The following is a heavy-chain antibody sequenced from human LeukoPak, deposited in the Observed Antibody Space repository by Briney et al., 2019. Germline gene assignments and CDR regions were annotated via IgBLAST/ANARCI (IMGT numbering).Heavy chain of an antibody. CDR2: ISYDGSNK. J-gene: IGHJ4*02. CDR1: GFTFSSYA. D-gene: IGHD3-3*01. V-gene: IGHV3-30-3*01. CDR3: ASDMSYSGYYIDY. Sequence: GRSLRLSCAASGFTFSSYAMHWVRQAPGKGLEWVALISYDGSNKYYADSVKGRFTISRDNSKNTLFLQMNSLRAEDRAVYYCASDMSYSGYYIDYWGQGTLVTVSS.